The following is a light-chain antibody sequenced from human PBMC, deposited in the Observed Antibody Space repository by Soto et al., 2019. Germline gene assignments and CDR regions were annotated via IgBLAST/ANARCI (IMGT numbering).Light chain of an antibody. CDR3: QQYNNWPRT. CDR2: GAS. J-gene: IGKJ1*01. Sequence: EIVRTQSPATLSVSPGERATLSCRASQSVTSNLAWYQQKPDQAPRLLIYGASTRATAIPGRFSGSGSGTEFTPTISSLQSEDFAIYYCQQYNNWPRTFGQGTKVEIK. CDR1: QSVTSN. V-gene: IGKV3-15*01.